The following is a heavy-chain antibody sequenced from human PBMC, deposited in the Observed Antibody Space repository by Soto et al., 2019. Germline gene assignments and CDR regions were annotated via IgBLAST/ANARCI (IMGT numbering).Heavy chain of an antibody. CDR1: GFTFSSYA. Sequence: PGGSLRLSCAASGFTFSSYAMSWVRQAPGKGLEWVSAISGSGGSTYYADSVKGRFTISRDNYKNTLYLQMNSLRAEDTAVYYCAKTPTSSSWYTGYYYYYMDVCGKGTTVTVSS. CDR2: ISGSGGST. D-gene: IGHD6-13*01. V-gene: IGHV3-23*01. J-gene: IGHJ6*03. CDR3: AKTPTSSSWYTGYYYYYMDV.